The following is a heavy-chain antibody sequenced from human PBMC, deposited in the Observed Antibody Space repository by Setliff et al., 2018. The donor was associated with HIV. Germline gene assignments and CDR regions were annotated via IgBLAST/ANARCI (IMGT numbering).Heavy chain of an antibody. D-gene: IGHD6-19*01. CDR1: GGSFSDYY. V-gene: IGHV4-34*01. CDR2: INYSGST. Sequence: SETLSLTCVVYGGSFSDYYWTWIRQPPEKGLEWIGKINYSGSTDYNPSLKSRVTVSVDTSKDQFSLRLSSVTVADTAVYYCASGQWLEHAFDIWGQGTVVTVSS. J-gene: IGHJ3*02. CDR3: ASGQWLEHAFDI.